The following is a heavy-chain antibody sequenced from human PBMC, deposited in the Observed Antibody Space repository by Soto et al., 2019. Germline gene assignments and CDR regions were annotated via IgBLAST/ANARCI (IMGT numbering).Heavy chain of an antibody. CDR2: IIPIFGTA. V-gene: IGHV1-69*13. Sequence: ASVKVSCKASGGTFSSYAISWVRQAPGQGLEWMGGIIPIFGTANYAQKFQGRVTITADESTSTAYMELSSLRSEDTAVYYCARDRAVWELLRYYYGMDVWGQGTTVTVSS. J-gene: IGHJ6*02. CDR1: GGTFSSYA. D-gene: IGHD1-26*01. CDR3: ARDRAVWELLRYYYGMDV.